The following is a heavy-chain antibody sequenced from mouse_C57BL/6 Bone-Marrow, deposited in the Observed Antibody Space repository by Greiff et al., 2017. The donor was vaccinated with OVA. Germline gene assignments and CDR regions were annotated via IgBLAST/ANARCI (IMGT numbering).Heavy chain of an antibody. CDR1: GYTFTSYG. D-gene: IGHD1-1*01. J-gene: IGHJ3*01. V-gene: IGHV1-81*01. Sequence: QVQLKQSGAELARPGASVKLSCKASGYTFTSYGISWVKQRTGQGLEWIGEIYPRSGNTYYNEKFKGKATLTADKSSSTAYMELRSLTSEDSAVYFCASLDYYSSSYPAWYAYWGQGTLVTVTA. CDR3: ASLDYYSSSYPAWYAY. CDR2: IYPRSGNT.